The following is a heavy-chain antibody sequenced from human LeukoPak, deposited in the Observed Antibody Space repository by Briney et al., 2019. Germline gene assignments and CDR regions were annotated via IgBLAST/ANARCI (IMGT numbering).Heavy chain of an antibody. D-gene: IGHD3-9*01. CDR1: GYTFTSYD. CDR2: MNPNSGNT. J-gene: IGHJ4*02. CDR3: ARGRRLTGYYDFDY. Sequence: GASVKVSCKASGYTFTSYDVNWVRQATGQGLEWMGWMNPNSGNTGYAQKFQGRVTMTRNTSISTAYMEPSSLRSEDTAVYYCARGRRLTGYYDFDYWGQGTLVTVSS. V-gene: IGHV1-8*01.